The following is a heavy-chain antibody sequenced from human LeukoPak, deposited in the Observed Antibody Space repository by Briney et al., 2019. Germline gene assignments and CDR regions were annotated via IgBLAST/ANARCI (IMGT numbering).Heavy chain of an antibody. CDR3: ASTDTAMVPPDY. J-gene: IGHJ4*02. CDR1: GFTFSSYA. Sequence: GGSLRLSCAASGFTFSSYAMGWVRQAPGKGLEWVSAISGSGGSTYYADSVKGRFTISRDNSKNTLYLQMNSLRAEDTAVYYCASTDTAMVPPDYWGQGTLVTVSS. V-gene: IGHV3-23*01. CDR2: ISGSGGST. D-gene: IGHD5-18*01.